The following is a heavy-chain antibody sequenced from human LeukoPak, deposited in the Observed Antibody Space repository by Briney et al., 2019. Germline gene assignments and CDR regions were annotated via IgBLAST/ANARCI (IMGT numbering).Heavy chain of an antibody. V-gene: IGHV4-4*07. CDR3: ARDGGSGWFDY. Sequence: NPSETLSLTCTVSGASISSYYWSWIRQPAGKGLEWIGRIDGSGNTNYNPSLKSRISVSVDTSKNQVSLKLSYVTAADTAVYYCARDGGSGWFDYWGQGTLVTVSS. CDR2: IDGSGNT. CDR1: GASISSYY. J-gene: IGHJ4*02. D-gene: IGHD6-19*01.